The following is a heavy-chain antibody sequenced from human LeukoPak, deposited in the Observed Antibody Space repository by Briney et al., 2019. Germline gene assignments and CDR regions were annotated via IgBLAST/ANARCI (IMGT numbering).Heavy chain of an antibody. V-gene: IGHV4-4*02. CDR1: GGSISSSNW. CDR2: IYHSGST. J-gene: IGHJ4*02. CDR3: ARDVRSQGAVAGFDY. Sequence: SGTLSLTCAVSGGSISSSNWWSWVRQPPGKGLEWIGEIYHSGSTNYNPSLKGRVTISVDKSKNQFSLKLSSVTAADTAVYYCARDVRSQGAVAGFDYWGQGTLVTVSS. D-gene: IGHD6-19*01.